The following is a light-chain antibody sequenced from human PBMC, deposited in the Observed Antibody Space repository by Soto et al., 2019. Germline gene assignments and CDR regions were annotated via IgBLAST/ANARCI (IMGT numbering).Light chain of an antibody. CDR3: VLLCSGEWV. V-gene: IGLV7-43*01. Sequence: QAVVTQEPSLTVSPGVTVTLTCALTTGAVTSDYYPNWFQRKPGQALRTLIYRTNNKHSWTPARFSGSLLGGKAALTLSGVQPEDEADYYCVLLCSGEWVFGGGTKLTVL. J-gene: IGLJ3*02. CDR1: TGAVTSDYY. CDR2: RTN.